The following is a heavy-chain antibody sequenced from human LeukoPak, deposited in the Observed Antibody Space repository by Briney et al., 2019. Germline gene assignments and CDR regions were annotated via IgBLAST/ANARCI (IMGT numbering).Heavy chain of an antibody. Sequence: GGSLRLSCAASGFTFSSYEMNWVRQAPGKGLEWVSYISSSGSTIYYADSVKGRFTISRDNAKNSLYLQMNSLRAEDTAVYYCEELGITMIGGVWGKGTTVSISS. CDR3: EELGITMIGGV. V-gene: IGHV3-48*03. J-gene: IGHJ6*04. D-gene: IGHD3-10*02. CDR1: GFTFSSYE. CDR2: ISSSGSTI.